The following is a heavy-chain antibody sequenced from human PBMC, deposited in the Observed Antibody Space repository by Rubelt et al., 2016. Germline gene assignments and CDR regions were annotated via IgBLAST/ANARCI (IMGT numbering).Heavy chain of an antibody. CDR3: ATRSLWFGEIDRYFDY. V-gene: IGHV1-24*01. CDR1: GYTLTELS. Sequence: QVQLVQSGAEVKKPGASVKVSCKVSGYTLTELSMHWVRQAPGKGLEWMGGFDPEDGETIYAQKFQGRILMTKDTSTDTAYMELSSLRAEDTAVYYCATRSLWFGEIDRYFDYWGQGTLVTVSS. CDR2: FDPEDGET. D-gene: IGHD3-10*01. J-gene: IGHJ4*02.